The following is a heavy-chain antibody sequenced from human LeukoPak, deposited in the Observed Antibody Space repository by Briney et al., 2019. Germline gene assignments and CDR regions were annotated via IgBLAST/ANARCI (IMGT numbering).Heavy chain of an antibody. CDR1: GGTFSSYA. Sequence: SVKVSCKASGGTFSSYAISWVRQAPGQGLEWMGRIIPILGIANYAQKFQGRVTITADKSTSTAYMELSRLRSDDTAVYYCAGWLIDSSGNNWFDPWGQGTLVTVSS. D-gene: IGHD3-22*01. V-gene: IGHV1-69*04. CDR3: AGWLIDSSGNNWFDP. J-gene: IGHJ5*02. CDR2: IIPILGIA.